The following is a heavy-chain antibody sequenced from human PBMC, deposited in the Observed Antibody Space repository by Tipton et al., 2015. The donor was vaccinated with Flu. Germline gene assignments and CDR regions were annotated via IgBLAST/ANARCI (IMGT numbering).Heavy chain of an antibody. CDR2: ISYDGSNK. Sequence: SLRLSCAASGFTFSSYAMHWVRQAPGKGLEWVAVISYDGSNKYYADSVKGRFTISRDNSKNTLYLQMNSLRAEDTAVYYCARASGTTYWYFDLWGRGTLVTVSS. J-gene: IGHJ2*01. CDR1: GFTFSSYA. V-gene: IGHV3-30-3*01. D-gene: IGHD1-7*01. CDR3: ARASGTTYWYFDL.